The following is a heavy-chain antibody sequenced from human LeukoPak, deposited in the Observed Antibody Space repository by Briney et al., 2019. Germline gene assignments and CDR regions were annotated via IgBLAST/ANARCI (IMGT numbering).Heavy chain of an antibody. D-gene: IGHD3-10*01. V-gene: IGHV1-2*04. J-gene: IGHJ4*02. CDR3: AREYGSGSDY. Sequence: EWMGWINPNSGGTNYAQKFQGWVTMTRDTSISTAYMELSRLRSDDTAVYYCAREYGSGSDYWGQGTLVTVSS. CDR2: INPNSGGT.